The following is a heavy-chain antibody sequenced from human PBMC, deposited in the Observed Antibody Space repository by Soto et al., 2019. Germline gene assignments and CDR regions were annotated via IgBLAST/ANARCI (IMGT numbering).Heavy chain of an antibody. Sequence: QVQLVESGGGVVHPGRSLRLSCAASGFTFSSYDMHWVRQAPGRGLEWVAVIWYDGSNKYYGDSVKGRFTISRDNSKNTLYLQMNSLRAEDTAGYYCVRVLYASDSFDSEEAPYGMDVWGQGTTVTVSS. D-gene: IGHD3-9*01. V-gene: IGHV3-33*01. CDR3: VRVLYASDSFDSEEAPYGMDV. CDR1: GFTFSSYD. J-gene: IGHJ6*02. CDR2: IWYDGSNK.